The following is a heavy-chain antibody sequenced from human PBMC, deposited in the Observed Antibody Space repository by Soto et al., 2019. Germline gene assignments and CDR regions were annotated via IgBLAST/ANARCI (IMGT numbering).Heavy chain of an antibody. CDR1: GFTFSTHS. V-gene: IGHV3-21*01. J-gene: IGHJ4*02. CDR2: INTSGDII. CDR3: ARDSPSPGISPIDY. Sequence: EVQLLESGGGLVKPGGSLRLSCAASGFTFSTHSMNWVRQAPGKGLEWVSCINTSGDIIYYADSVKGRFTISRHNAKNSLYLQMNSLRAEDTAVYFCARDSPSPGISPIDYWGQGTLVVVSS.